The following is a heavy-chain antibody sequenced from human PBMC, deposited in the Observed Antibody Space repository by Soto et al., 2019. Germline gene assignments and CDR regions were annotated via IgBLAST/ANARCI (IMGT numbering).Heavy chain of an antibody. J-gene: IGHJ1*01. CDR3: AKGVPGIAVAGTGYFHH. Sequence: GGSLRLSCAASGFTFSSYAMSWVRQAPGKGLEWVSGISGSGDSTYYADSVKGRFTISRDNSKNTLYLQMNSLRAEDTAVYYCAKGVPGIAVAGTGYFHHCGQGTLVTVSS. D-gene: IGHD6-19*01. CDR1: GFTFSSYA. CDR2: ISGSGDST. V-gene: IGHV3-23*01.